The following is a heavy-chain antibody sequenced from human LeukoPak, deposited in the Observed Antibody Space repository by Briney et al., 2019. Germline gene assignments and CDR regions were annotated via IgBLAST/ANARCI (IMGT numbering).Heavy chain of an antibody. J-gene: IGHJ4*02. CDR3: ARGFYGSGSYYRSFFDY. CDR1: EFTFSSYW. D-gene: IGHD3-10*01. V-gene: IGHV3-7*01. Sequence: GGSLRLSCAVSEFTFSSYWMTWVRQAPGKGLEWVANIKQDGSEKYYVDSVKGRFTISRDNAKNSLYLQMTSLRAEDTAVYYCARGFYGSGSYYRSFFDYWGQGTLVTVSS. CDR2: IKQDGSEK.